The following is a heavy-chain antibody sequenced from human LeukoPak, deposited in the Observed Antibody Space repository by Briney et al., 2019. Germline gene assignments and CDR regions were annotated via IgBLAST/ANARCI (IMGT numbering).Heavy chain of an antibody. J-gene: IGHJ4*02. CDR2: ISYNGGST. V-gene: IGHV3-64D*06. D-gene: IGHD1-26*01. CDR3: VKVPSTVGATYFDY. Sequence: PGGSLRLSCSASGFTFSSYAMHWVRQAPAKGLEYISGISYNGGSTYHADSVKGRFTISRDNSKNTLYLQMSSLRLEDTSVYYCVKVPSTVGATYFDYWGQGTLVTVSS. CDR1: GFTFSSYA.